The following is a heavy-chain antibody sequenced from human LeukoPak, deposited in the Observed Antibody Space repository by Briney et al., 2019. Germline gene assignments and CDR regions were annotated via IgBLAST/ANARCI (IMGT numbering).Heavy chain of an antibody. V-gene: IGHV3-23*01. D-gene: IGHD1-14*01. Sequence: QSGGSLRLSRAASGFTFSSYAMNWVRQAPGKGLEWVSAISGSGGSTYYADSVKGRFTISRDNAKNSLYLQMNSLRAEDTAVYYCARDRAPEAFDIWGQGAMVTVAS. J-gene: IGHJ3*02. CDR1: GFTFSSYA. CDR3: ARDRAPEAFDI. CDR2: ISGSGGST.